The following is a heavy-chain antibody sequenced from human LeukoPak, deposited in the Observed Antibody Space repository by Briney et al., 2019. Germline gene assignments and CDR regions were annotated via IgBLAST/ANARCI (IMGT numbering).Heavy chain of an antibody. V-gene: IGHV3-23*01. D-gene: IGHD2-15*01. CDR2: ISGRGGRT. J-gene: IGHJ5*02. Sequence: PGGSVRLFCAASGFTLSSYAMRWVRHARGEGREGGAAISGRGGRTYYADSVKGRLTISRDHSKHTLYLQIDSLRAEDKGVYFFSKEYVSVVARCFDPWGQGTLVTVSS. CDR1: GFTLSSYA. CDR3: SKEYVSVVARCFDP.